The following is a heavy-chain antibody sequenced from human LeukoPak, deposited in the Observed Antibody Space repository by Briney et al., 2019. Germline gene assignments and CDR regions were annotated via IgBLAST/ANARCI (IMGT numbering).Heavy chain of an antibody. CDR3: AAELYSGSYGRCCSFAF. CDR1: GFTFSNSA. D-gene: IGHD1-26*01. CDR2: IIVGSGKT. V-gene: IGHV1-58*02. Sequence: ASVKVSCKASGFTFSNSAIQWVRQARGQRLEWIGWIIVGSGKTHYAQNLQERITITRDMSTNTAYMELSSLRSDDTAVYYCAAELYSGSYGRCCSFAFWGQGSQVTVSS. J-gene: IGHJ4*02.